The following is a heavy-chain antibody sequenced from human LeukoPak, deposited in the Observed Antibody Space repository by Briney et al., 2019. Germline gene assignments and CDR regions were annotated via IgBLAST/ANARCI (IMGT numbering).Heavy chain of an antibody. J-gene: IGHJ4*02. Sequence: GRSLRLSCAASGFTFSSCGMHWVRQAPGKGLEWVAVISYVGSNKYYAGSVKGRFTISRDNSKSALYLQMNSLRAEDTAVYYCARVRPGSNYVDFDYWGQGTLVTVSS. CDR2: ISYVGSNK. D-gene: IGHD4-11*01. CDR1: GFTFSSCG. V-gene: IGHV3-33*05. CDR3: ARVRPGSNYVDFDY.